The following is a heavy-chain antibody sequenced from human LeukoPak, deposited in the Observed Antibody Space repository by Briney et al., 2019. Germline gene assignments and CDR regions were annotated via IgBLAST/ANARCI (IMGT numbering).Heavy chain of an antibody. Sequence: SETLSLTCTVSGDSISSYYWSWIRQPPGKGLEWIGYIYDSGSTNYNPSLKSRVTISVDTSKNQFSLKLSSVTAADTAVYYCARGWPLNYYDSSGELYYYGMDVWGQGTTVTVSS. CDR2: IYDSGST. J-gene: IGHJ6*02. D-gene: IGHD3-22*01. CDR1: GDSISSYY. CDR3: ARGWPLNYYDSSGELYYYGMDV. V-gene: IGHV4-59*12.